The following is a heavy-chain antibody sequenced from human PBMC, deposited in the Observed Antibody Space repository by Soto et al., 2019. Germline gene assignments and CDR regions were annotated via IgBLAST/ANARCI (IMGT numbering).Heavy chain of an antibody. CDR1: GFTFSSYE. D-gene: IGHD2-21*02. V-gene: IGHV3-48*03. CDR2: ISSSGSTI. CDR3: GRDIGPAFDY. J-gene: IGHJ4*02. Sequence: EVQLVESGGGLVQPGGSLRLSCAASGFTFSSYEMNWVRQAPGKGLEWVSYISSSGSTIYYADSVKGRFTISRDNAKNSLYLQMNSLRAEDTAVYYCGRDIGPAFDYWGQGTLVTVSS.